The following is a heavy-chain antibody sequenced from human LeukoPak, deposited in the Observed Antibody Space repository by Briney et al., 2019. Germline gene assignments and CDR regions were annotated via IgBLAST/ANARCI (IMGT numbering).Heavy chain of an antibody. J-gene: IGHJ4*02. V-gene: IGHV4-59*12. CDR1: GGSISSYY. CDR3: ARDWYCTSTTCYKGFDS. Sequence: SETLSLTCTVSGGSISSYYWSWIRQPPGKGLEWIGYIYSSGSTNYNPSLKNRVTMSVDTSKNQFSLKLNSVTAADTAVYYCARDWYCTSTTCYKGFDSWGQGTLVTVSS. CDR2: IYSSGST. D-gene: IGHD2-2*02.